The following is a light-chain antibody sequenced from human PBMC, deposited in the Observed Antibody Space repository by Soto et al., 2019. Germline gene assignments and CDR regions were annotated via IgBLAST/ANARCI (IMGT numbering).Light chain of an antibody. Sequence: QSALTQPSSASGSPGQSVTISCTGTSSDVGGHNYVSWYQQHPGKAPKLMIYEVSKRPSGVPDRFSGSKSGNTASLTVSGLQAEDEADYYCSSYAGSNNLVFGGGTKLTVL. CDR3: SSYAGSNNLV. CDR1: SSDVGGHNY. V-gene: IGLV2-8*01. J-gene: IGLJ2*01. CDR2: EVS.